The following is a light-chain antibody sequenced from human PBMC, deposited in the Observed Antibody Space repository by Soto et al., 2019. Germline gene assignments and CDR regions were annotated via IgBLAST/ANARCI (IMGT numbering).Light chain of an antibody. CDR2: DAC. J-gene: IGKJ4*01. V-gene: IGKV1-5*01. Sequence: DKHMKNPLSAQPAYVGDRVTITCQPSQSVSCWLAWYQQKQGKAPKLLIYDACSLESGVPSRFRGSGSGTELTLNIRSLERDSFATCCCQLYNCYSLRFGGGTKVDI. CDR1: QSVSCW. CDR3: QLYNCYSLR.